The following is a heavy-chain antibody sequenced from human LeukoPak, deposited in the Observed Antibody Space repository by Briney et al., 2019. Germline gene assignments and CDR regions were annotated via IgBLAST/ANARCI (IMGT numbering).Heavy chain of an antibody. CDR3: ARDLSYDSSGFDY. D-gene: IGHD3-22*01. CDR1: GGSISSYY. Sequence: ASETLSLTCTVSGGSISSYYWSWIRQPPGKGLEWIGYIYYSGSTNYNPSLKSRVTISVDTSKNQFSLKLSSVTAADTAVYYCARDLSYDSSGFDYWGQGTLVTVSS. J-gene: IGHJ4*02. V-gene: IGHV4-59*01. CDR2: IYYSGST.